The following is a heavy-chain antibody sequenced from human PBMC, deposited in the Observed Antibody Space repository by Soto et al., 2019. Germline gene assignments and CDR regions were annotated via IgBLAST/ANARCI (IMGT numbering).Heavy chain of an antibody. Sequence: EVQLVESGGGLVEPGGSLRLSCAASGFTFNGAWMNWVRQGPWKGLEWVGRVKSKFDGGTIDYAAPVKGRFTISRDDSRNTVYLQMNSLSTENTAMYYCSADLPDWGAYAFDYWGQGALVTVSS. CDR3: SADLPDWGAYAFDY. V-gene: IGHV3-15*07. CDR1: GFTFNGAW. D-gene: IGHD3-16*01. CDR2: VKSKFDGGTI. J-gene: IGHJ4*02.